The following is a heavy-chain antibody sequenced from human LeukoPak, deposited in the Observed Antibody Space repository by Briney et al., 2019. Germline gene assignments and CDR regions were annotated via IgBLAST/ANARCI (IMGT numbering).Heavy chain of an antibody. D-gene: IGHD2-8*01. CDR2: ISGSGGST. CDR1: GFTFSSYA. CDR3: ARNIVLMVYAIQDY. V-gene: IGHV3-23*01. J-gene: IGHJ4*02. Sequence: GGSLRLSCAASGFTFSSYAMSWVRQAPGKGLEWVSAISGSGGSTYYADSVKGRFTTSRDNSKNTLYLQMNSLRAEDTAVYYCARNIVLMVYAIQDYWGQGTLVTVSS.